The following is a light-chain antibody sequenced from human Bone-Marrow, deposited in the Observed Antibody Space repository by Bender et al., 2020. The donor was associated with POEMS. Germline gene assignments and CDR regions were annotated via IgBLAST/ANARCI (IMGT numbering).Light chain of an antibody. V-gene: IGLV1-40*01. Sequence: QSVLTQPPSVSGAPGQRVTISCTGSSSNIGAGYGVSWYQKVPGTAPKLLIYGTTNRPSGVPDRFSGSKSGASASLAITGLQADDEADYYCQSYDRSLSDFPYLFGTGTRVTVL. CDR1: SSNIGAGYG. J-gene: IGLJ1*01. CDR2: GTT. CDR3: QSYDRSLSDFPYL.